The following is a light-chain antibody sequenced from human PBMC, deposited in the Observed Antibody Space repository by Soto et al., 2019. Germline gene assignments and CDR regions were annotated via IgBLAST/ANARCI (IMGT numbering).Light chain of an antibody. CDR1: SSDVGGYNY. CDR3: CSYAGSYPPYA. J-gene: IGLJ1*01. Sequence: QSVLTQPRSVSGSPGQSVTISCTGTSSDVGGYNYVSWYQQHPGKAPKLMIYDVSKRPSGVPDRFSGSKSGNTASLTISGLQAEDEADYYCCSYAGSYPPYASGTGTKVTVL. V-gene: IGLV2-11*01. CDR2: DVS.